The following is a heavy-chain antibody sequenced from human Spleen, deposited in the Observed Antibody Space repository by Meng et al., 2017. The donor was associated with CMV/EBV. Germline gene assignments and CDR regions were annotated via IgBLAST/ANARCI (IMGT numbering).Heavy chain of an antibody. Sequence: SVKVSCKVSGGTFSRHAISWVRQAPGQGLEWMGGIIPIFDTANYAQKFQGRVTITTDESTSTAYMELSSLRSEDTAVYYCASHADTAMGEDYFDYWGQGTLVTVSS. D-gene: IGHD5-18*01. CDR2: IIPIFDTA. V-gene: IGHV1-69*05. CDR3: ASHADTAMGEDYFDY. CDR1: GGTFSRHA. J-gene: IGHJ4*02.